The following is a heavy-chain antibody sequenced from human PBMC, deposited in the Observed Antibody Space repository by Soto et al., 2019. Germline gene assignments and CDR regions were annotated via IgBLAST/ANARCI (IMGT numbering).Heavy chain of an antibody. CDR1: GSTFSNAW. Sequence: GPLRVSCAAPGSTFSNAWMSWVRQAPGKGLEWVGRIKSKTDGGTTDYAAPVKGRFTISRDDSKDTPYLQMNSLKTEDTAAYYCTSATVAMTKIDYWGQGTLVTVSS. CDR3: TSATVAMTKIDY. V-gene: IGHV3-15*01. D-gene: IGHD4-17*01. J-gene: IGHJ4*02. CDR2: IKSKTDGGTT.